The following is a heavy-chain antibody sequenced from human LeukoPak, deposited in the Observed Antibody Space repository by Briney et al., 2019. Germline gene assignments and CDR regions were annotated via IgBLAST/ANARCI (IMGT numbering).Heavy chain of an antibody. V-gene: IGHV5-51*01. J-gene: IGHJ4*02. Sequence: GESLKISCKASGYTFTDYWIGWVRQMPGKGLEWMGIIYPGDSDTRYSPSFQGQVTISADKSISTAYLQWSSLKASDTAMYYCARRGYYGSGSYLFDYWGQGTLVTVSS. CDR2: IYPGDSDT. CDR1: GYTFTDYW. CDR3: ARRGYYGSGSYLFDY. D-gene: IGHD3-10*01.